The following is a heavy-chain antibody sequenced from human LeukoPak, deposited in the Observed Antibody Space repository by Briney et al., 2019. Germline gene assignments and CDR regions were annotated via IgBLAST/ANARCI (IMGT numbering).Heavy chain of an antibody. Sequence: PSETLSLTCTVSGGSISSYYWSWIRQPPGKGLEWIGSIYYSGSTYYNPSLKSRVTISVDTSKNQFSLKLSSVTAADTAVYYCAEGGYYYDSSGSRGDAFDIWGQGTMVTVSS. V-gene: IGHV4-59*05. D-gene: IGHD3-22*01. J-gene: IGHJ3*02. CDR1: GGSISSYY. CDR2: IYYSGST. CDR3: AEGGYYYDSSGSRGDAFDI.